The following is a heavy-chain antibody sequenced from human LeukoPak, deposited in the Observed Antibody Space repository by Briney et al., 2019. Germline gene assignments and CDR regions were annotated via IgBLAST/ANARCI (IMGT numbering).Heavy chain of an antibody. CDR2: INAGNGNT. J-gene: IGHJ3*02. V-gene: IGHV1-3*01. CDR3: ATETYGDLRGSGAFDI. D-gene: IGHD4-17*01. CDR1: GYTFTSYA. Sequence: ASVKVSCKASGYTFTSYAMHWVRQAPGPRLEWMGWINAGNGNTKYSQKFQGRVTITRDTSASTAYMELSSLRSEDTAVYYCATETYGDLRGSGAFDIWGQGTMVTVSS.